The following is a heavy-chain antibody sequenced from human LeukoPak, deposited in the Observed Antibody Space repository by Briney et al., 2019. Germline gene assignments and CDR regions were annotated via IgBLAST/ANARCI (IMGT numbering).Heavy chain of an antibody. V-gene: IGHV3-21*01. J-gene: IGHJ4*02. CDR1: GFTFSSYS. D-gene: IGHD5-18*01. CDR3: ARGALGYSYGYFDY. CDR2: ISSSSSYT. Sequence: GGSLRLSCAASGFTFSSYSMNWVRQAPGKGLEWVSSISSSSSYTYYADSVKGRFTISRDNAKNSLYLQMNSLRAEDTAVYYCARGALGYSYGYFDYWGQGTLVTVSS.